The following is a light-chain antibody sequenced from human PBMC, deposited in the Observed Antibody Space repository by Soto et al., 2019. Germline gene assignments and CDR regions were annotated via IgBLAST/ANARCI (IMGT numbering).Light chain of an antibody. J-gene: IGLJ1*01. CDR3: SSYSISTAYL. CDR2: DVS. Sequence: QSALTQPASVSGSPGQSITISCTGTSSDVGGYDYVSWYQLHPGKAPKRMVFDVSNRPSGVSYRFSGSKSGNTASLTISGLQAEDEADYFCSSYSISTAYLFGTGTKVTVL. V-gene: IGLV2-14*03. CDR1: SSDVGGYDY.